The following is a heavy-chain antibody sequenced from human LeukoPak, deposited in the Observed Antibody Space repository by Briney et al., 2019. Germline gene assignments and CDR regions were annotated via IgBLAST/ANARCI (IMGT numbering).Heavy chain of an antibody. V-gene: IGHV1-8*01. Sequence: ASVRVSCKASGHTFTSYDINWVRQATGQGLEWMGWMNPNSGNTGYAQKFQGRVTMTRNTSISTAYMELSSLRSEDTAVYYCARAGTYYYGRRFDYWGQGTLVTVSS. CDR3: ARAGTYYYGRRFDY. CDR1: GHTFTSYD. CDR2: MNPNSGNT. D-gene: IGHD3-10*01. J-gene: IGHJ4*02.